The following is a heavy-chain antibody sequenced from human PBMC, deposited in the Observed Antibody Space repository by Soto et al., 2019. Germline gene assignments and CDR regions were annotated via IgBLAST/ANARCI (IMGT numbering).Heavy chain of an antibody. V-gene: IGHV4-59*11. CDR1: GDTSTSLY. J-gene: IGHJ5*01. D-gene: IGHD3-3*01. Sequence: SETKPLTCTVSGDTSTSLYWRRIRQATGKGLEWSGHIPNSGTSTHNPFLNGRVTISIDMSKKQFPLTLTSLTSADTAVYYCARDFDDSVCYTWFDSWSQGSLVTVSS. CDR3: ARDFDDSVCYTWFDS. CDR2: IPNSGTS.